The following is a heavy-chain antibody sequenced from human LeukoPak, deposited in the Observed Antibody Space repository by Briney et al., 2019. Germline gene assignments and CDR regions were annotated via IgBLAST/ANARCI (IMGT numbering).Heavy chain of an antibody. J-gene: IGHJ4*02. Sequence: GGSLRLSCVVSGFIFSSYNMNWVRQAPGKGLEWVSSISSSSSYIYYADSVKGRFTISRDNAKNSLYLQMNSLRAEDTAVYHCARDPMWETYLFDYWGQGTLVTVSS. CDR3: ARDPMWETYLFDY. CDR1: GFIFSSYN. V-gene: IGHV3-21*01. D-gene: IGHD1-26*01. CDR2: ISSSSSYI.